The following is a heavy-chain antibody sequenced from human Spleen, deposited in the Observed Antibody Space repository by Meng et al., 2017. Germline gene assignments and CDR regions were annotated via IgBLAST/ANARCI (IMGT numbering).Heavy chain of an antibody. Sequence: GESLKISCAASGFTLSTYNMRWVRQAPGKGLEWVSSISNRGTYIYYADSLKGRFTISRDNAKNSLYLQMNSLRVEDTAVYYCARVGFCSSTSCLKYWYFDLWGRGTLVTVSS. CDR1: GFTLSTYN. CDR3: ARVGFCSSTSCLKYWYFDL. CDR2: ISNRGTYI. V-gene: IGHV3-21*01. J-gene: IGHJ2*01. D-gene: IGHD2-2*01.